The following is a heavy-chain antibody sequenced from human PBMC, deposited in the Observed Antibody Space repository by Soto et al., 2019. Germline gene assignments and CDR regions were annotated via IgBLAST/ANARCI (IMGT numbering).Heavy chain of an antibody. CDR1: GFTFSSYS. D-gene: IGHD6-13*01. CDR2: ISSSSYI. V-gene: IGHV3-21*01. Sequence: GGSLRLSCAASGFTFSSYSMNWVRQSPGKGLECVSSISSSSYIYYADSVKGRFTISRDNAKNSLYLQMNGLRAEDTAVYYCAKNLNSSWYGSDYWGQGTLVTVSS. J-gene: IGHJ4*02. CDR3: AKNLNSSWYGSDY.